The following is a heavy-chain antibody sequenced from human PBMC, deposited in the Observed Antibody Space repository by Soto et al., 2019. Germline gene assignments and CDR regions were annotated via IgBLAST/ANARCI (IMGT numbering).Heavy chain of an antibody. Sequence: QVQLVESGGGVVQPGRFLRLSCAASGFTFSSYAMHWVPQAPGKGLEWVAVISYDGSNKYYADSVKGRFTISRDNSKNTLYLLMNSLRAEDTAVYYCATVSPLTTTYYFDYWGQGTLVTVSS. CDR1: GFTFSSYA. J-gene: IGHJ4*02. CDR2: ISYDGSNK. V-gene: IGHV3-30-3*01. CDR3: ATVSPLTTTYYFDY. D-gene: IGHD4-17*01.